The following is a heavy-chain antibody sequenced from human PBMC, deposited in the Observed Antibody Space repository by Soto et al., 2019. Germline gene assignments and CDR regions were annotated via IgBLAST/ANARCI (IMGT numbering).Heavy chain of an antibody. J-gene: IGHJ4*02. CDR3: AKATDYDSSGWVGDIDY. Sequence: QVQLVESGGGVVQPGRSLRLSCAASGFTFSSYGMHWVRQAPGKGLEWVAVISYDGSNKYYADSVKGRFTISRDNSKNTLYLQMNSLRAEDTAVYYCAKATDYDSSGWVGDIDYWGQGTLVTVSS. V-gene: IGHV3-30*18. CDR2: ISYDGSNK. D-gene: IGHD3-22*01. CDR1: GFTFSSYG.